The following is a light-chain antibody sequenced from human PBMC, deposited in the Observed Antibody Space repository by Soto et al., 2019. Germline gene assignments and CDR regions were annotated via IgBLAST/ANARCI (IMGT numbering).Light chain of an antibody. CDR2: DVT. V-gene: IGLV2-14*01. CDR1: SSDVGDYDY. Sequence: QSALTQPASVSGSPGQSITISCTRTSSDVGDYDYVSWYQQHPGKAPKLMISDVTSRPSGVSNRFSGSKSGNTASLTISGLQAEDEADYYCSSYTSSSTWVYGGGTKLTVL. J-gene: IGLJ3*02. CDR3: SSYTSSSTWV.